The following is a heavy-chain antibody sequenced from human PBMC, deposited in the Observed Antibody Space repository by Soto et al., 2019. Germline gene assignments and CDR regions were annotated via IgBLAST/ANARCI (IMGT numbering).Heavy chain of an antibody. Sequence: GGSLRLSCAASGFTVSSNYMSWVRQAPGKGLEWVSGIYSSGCTYYADSVKVRFTISRDNSKNTLYLQMNSLRAEDTAVYYCGGSGSYLREFDYWGQGTLVTVSS. CDR2: IYSSGCT. CDR1: GFTVSSNY. D-gene: IGHD3-10*01. CDR3: GGSGSYLREFDY. J-gene: IGHJ4*02. V-gene: IGHV3-66*01.